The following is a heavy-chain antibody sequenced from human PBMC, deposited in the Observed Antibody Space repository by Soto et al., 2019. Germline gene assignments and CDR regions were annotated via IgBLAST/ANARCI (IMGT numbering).Heavy chain of an antibody. V-gene: IGHV1-3*05. J-gene: IGHJ6*02. Sequence: QVQLVQSGAEEKKPGASVKVSCKASGYTFTSYAMHWVRQAPGQRLEWMGWINAGNGNTKYSQKFQGRVTITKDICTRTAYMDLSSLRSEATAVSYRASGRHSGTALARGMDVWGPGTTVTVSS. CDR2: INAGNGNT. CDR1: GYTFTSYA. CDR3: ASGRHSGTALARGMDV. D-gene: IGHD5-18*01.